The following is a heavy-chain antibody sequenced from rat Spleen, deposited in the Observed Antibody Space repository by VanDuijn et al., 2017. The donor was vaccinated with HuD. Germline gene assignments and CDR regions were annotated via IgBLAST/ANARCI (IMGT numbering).Heavy chain of an antibody. Sequence: EVQLVESGGGLVRPGMSMRLSCAASGFTFSNYDMAWVRQAPTKGLEWVASISYDGSSTYYRDSVKGRFTISRDNAKSTLYLQMDSLRSEDTATYYCARVGTNPFDYWGQGVMVTVSS. V-gene: IGHV5-25*01. D-gene: IGHD1-10*01. CDR2: ISYDGSST. J-gene: IGHJ2*01. CDR3: ARVGTNPFDY. CDR1: GFTFSNYD.